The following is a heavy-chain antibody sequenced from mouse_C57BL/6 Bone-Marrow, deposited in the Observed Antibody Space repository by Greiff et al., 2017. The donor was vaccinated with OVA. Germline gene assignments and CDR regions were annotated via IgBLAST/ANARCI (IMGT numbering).Heavy chain of an antibody. J-gene: IGHJ4*01. D-gene: IGHD1-1*01. CDR2: IHPNSGSP. CDR3: ARRGPYYYGRSRDAMDY. V-gene: IGHV1-64*01. CDR1: GYTFTSYW. Sequence: QVQLQQPGAELVKPGASVKLSCKASGYTFTSYWMHWVKQRPGQGLEWIGMIHPNSGSPNYNEKFKSKATLTVDKSSSTAYMQLSSLASEDSAVYYCARRGPYYYGRSRDAMDYWGQGTSVTVSS.